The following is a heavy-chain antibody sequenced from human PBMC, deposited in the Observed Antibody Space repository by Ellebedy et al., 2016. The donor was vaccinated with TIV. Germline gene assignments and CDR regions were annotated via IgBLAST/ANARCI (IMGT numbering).Heavy chain of an antibody. V-gene: IGHV3-23*01. Sequence: PGGSLRLSCAASGFTFSSYAMRWVRPAPGKGREWVSTITNTGSRTYYADSVEGRFIISRDNSKKTLYLQMNSLRAEDTAVYYCARGGVRGNNPFDYWGQGTLVTVSS. CDR3: ARGGVRGNNPFDY. CDR2: ITNTGSRT. D-gene: IGHD3-10*01. J-gene: IGHJ4*02. CDR1: GFTFSSYA.